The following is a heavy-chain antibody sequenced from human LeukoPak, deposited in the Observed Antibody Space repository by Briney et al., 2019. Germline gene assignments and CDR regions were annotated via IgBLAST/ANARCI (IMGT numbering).Heavy chain of an antibody. CDR3: AKVLRRSGWYYFDY. CDR1: GFTFDEYA. D-gene: IGHD6-19*01. CDR2: IGADGSRQ. J-gene: IGHJ4*02. Sequence: PGGSLRLSCAASGFTFDEYAMHWVRQVPGKGLEWVSPIGADGSRQDYAASVKGRFTISRDNTKGFLYLEMNSLKTEDTAPDYWAKVLRRSGWYYFDYWGQGTLVTVSS. V-gene: IGHV3-43*02.